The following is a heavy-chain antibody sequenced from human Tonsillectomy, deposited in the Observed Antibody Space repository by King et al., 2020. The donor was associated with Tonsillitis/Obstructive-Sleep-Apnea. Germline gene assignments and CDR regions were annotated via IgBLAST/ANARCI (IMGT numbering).Heavy chain of an antibody. CDR3: AKGSITMVLGVIIKPSNYFDY. V-gene: IGHV3-23*04. Sequence: VQLVESGGGLVQPGGSLRLSCAASGFTFSSYAMSWVRQAPGKGLEWVSAISGSGGSTYYADSVKGRFTISRDNSKNTLYLQMNSLRAEDTAVYYCAKGSITMVLGVIIKPSNYFDYWGQGTLVTVSS. CDR1: GFTFSSYA. J-gene: IGHJ4*02. D-gene: IGHD3-10*01. CDR2: ISGSGGST.